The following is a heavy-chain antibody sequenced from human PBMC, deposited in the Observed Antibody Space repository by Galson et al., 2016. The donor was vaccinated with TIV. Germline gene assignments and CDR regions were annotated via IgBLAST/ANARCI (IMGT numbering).Heavy chain of an antibody. CDR3: ARRIDMTTSTGGVDAYDV. V-gene: IGHV5-51*01. CDR2: VYPRHPDA. CDR1: GYNFATYW. D-gene: IGHD2-8*02. J-gene: IGHJ3*01. Sequence: QSGAEVKKPGESLKISCKGSGYNFATYWIGWVRQMPGKRLEWMGKVYPRHPDARYSLSFKHQVTFSGDTSTNTAYLQWLNLRASDSGTYYCARRIDMTTSTGGVDAYDVWGQGTMVTVSS.